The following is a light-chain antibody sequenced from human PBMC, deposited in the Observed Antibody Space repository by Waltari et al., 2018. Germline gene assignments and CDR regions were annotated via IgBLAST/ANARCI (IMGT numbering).Light chain of an antibody. Sequence: EIVLTQSPATLPLSPGERATLSCRASPNISSYLAWYQQKPGQAPRLLIYDTSRRATGIPARFSGSGSGTDFTLTISSLEPEDFAVYSCLQRSNWPLTFGGGTKVDIK. CDR2: DTS. CDR3: LQRSNWPLT. J-gene: IGKJ4*01. V-gene: IGKV3-11*01. CDR1: PNISSY.